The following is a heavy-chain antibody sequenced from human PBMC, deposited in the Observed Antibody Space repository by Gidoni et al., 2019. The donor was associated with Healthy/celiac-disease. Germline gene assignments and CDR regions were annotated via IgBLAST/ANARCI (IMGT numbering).Heavy chain of an antibody. CDR3: ARDHIGGGYFDY. Sequence: QVQLQESGPGLGKPSQTLSLTCTVPGGSISSGGYYWSWIRQHPGTGLEWIGYIYYSGSTYYNPSLKSRAPISVDTSKNQFSLKLSSGTVAVTVVYYCARDHIGGGYFDYWGQGTLVTVSS. CDR2: IYYSGST. CDR1: GGSISSGGYY. J-gene: IGHJ4*02. V-gene: IGHV4-31*03. D-gene: IGHD2-21*01.